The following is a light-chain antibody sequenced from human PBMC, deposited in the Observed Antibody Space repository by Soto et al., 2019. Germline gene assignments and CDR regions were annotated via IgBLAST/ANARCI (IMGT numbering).Light chain of an antibody. V-gene: IGKV3-11*01. CDR1: QSVDRY. CDR3: QQRLDWPPLT. CDR2: DTS. Sequence: EIVLTQSPATLSLSPGERATLSCRASQSVDRYLLWYQQKPGQPPRLLIYDTSNRATGVPARFSGSGSGTDLTLTISSLEPEDFAVYYCQQRLDWPPLTFGGGTKVEIK. J-gene: IGKJ4*01.